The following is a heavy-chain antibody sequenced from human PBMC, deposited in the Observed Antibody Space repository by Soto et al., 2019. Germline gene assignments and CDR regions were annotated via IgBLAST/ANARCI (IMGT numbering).Heavy chain of an antibody. D-gene: IGHD3-16*01. Sequence: PGGSLRLSCAASGFTFSSYAMHWFRQAPGKGLEWVAVISYDGSNKYYADSVKGRFTISRDNSKNTLYLQMNSLRAEDTAVYYWGGGGGFYYSSVVRDVGGKGNGVTVSS. CDR1: GFTFSSYA. CDR2: ISYDGSNK. J-gene: IGHJ6*04. CDR3: GGGGGFYYSSVVRDV. V-gene: IGHV3-30-3*01.